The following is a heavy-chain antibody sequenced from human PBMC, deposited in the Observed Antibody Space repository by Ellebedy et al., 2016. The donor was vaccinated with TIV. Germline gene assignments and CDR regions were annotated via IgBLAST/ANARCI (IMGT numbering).Heavy chain of an antibody. D-gene: IGHD1-26*01. CDR2: IKQDGSEI. Sequence: PGGSLRLSCAASGFTLSDYWMTWVRQAPGKGLEWVANIKQDGSEIYYVDSVKGRFTISRDNAKNSLYLEMNSLRAEDTAVYYCVRGGGWVADYWGQGTLVTVSA. CDR3: VRGGGWVADY. CDR1: GFTLSDYW. V-gene: IGHV3-7*01. J-gene: IGHJ4*02.